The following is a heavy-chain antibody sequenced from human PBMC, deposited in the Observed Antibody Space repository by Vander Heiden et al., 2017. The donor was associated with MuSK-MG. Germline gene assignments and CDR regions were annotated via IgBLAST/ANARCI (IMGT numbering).Heavy chain of an antibody. CDR1: GFTFSSSV. CDR2: ITGNAGTT. D-gene: IGHD6-6*01. V-gene: IGHV3-23*01. CDR3: GKAARIIDY. J-gene: IGHJ4*02. Sequence: EVHLLESGGGLVQPGGSLRLSCAASGFTFSSSVMSWVRQAPGKGPEWVSGITGNAGTTYYADSVKGRFTISRDNSKNTLYLHRDSLRAEDKAGYYCGKAARIIDYWGQGTLVTVSS.